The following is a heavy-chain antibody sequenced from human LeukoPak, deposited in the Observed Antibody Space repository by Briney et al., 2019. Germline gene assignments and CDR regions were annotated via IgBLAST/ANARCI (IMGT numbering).Heavy chain of an antibody. Sequence: GRSLRLFCAASGFPFSNCAMHWVRQAPGKGLEWVAIISLDSTNKYYADSVKGRFTISRDNSKNTLYLQMNSLRSEDTAVYYCARDSWGPDYWGQGTLVIVSP. CDR3: ARDSWGPDY. J-gene: IGHJ4*02. D-gene: IGHD7-27*01. CDR2: ISLDSTNK. CDR1: GFPFSNCA. V-gene: IGHV3-30*03.